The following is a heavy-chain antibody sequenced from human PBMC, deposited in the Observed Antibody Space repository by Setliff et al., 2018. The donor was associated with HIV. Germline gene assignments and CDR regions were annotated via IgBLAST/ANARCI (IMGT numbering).Heavy chain of an antibody. CDR3: ARGLRSSTYYYYYYMDV. J-gene: IGHJ6*03. Sequence: SETLSLTCTVSGGPINVYYWSWIRQPPGKGLEWIGYIYYSGSTNYNPSLKSRVTISVDTSKNQFSLKLSSVTAADTAVYYCARGLRSSTYYYYYYMDVWGKGTTVTVSS. CDR1: GGPINVYY. V-gene: IGHV4-59*01. CDR2: IYYSGST. D-gene: IGHD6-6*01.